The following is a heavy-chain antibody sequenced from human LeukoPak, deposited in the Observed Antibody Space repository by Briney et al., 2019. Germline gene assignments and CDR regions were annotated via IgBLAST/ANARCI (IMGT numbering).Heavy chain of an antibody. J-gene: IGHJ4*02. CDR2: ISINTDT. D-gene: IGHD1-1*01. CDR1: GIAVTGNY. Sequence: GGSLTLSCAASGIAVTGNYMSWVRQPPGKGLEWVSFISINTDTFYADSVRGRFTISRDSSENTLFLQMNSLRDEDSAVYYCAIAQSWDDLFDSWGQGTLVTVSS. V-gene: IGHV3-53*01. CDR3: AIAQSWDDLFDS.